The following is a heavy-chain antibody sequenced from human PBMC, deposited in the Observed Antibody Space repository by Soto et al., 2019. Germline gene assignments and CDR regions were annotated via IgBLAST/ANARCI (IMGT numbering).Heavy chain of an antibody. Sequence: ASVKVSCKASGYTFTSYGISWVRQAPGQGLEWMGWISAYNGNTNYAQKLQGRVTMTTDTSTSTAYMELRSLRSDDTAVYYCARDAAWAGDSSGYFASNAFDIWGQGTMVTVSS. CDR2: ISAYNGNT. CDR3: ARDAAWAGDSSGYFASNAFDI. V-gene: IGHV1-18*04. J-gene: IGHJ3*02. D-gene: IGHD3-22*01. CDR1: GYTFTSYG.